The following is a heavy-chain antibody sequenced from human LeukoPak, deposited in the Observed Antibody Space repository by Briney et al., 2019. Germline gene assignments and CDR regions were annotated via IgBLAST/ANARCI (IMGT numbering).Heavy chain of an antibody. CDR3: ARGKIVVAPAGRGKNWFDP. V-gene: IGHV1-2*02. D-gene: IGHD2-2*01. J-gene: IGHJ5*02. Sequence: ASVKVSCKASGYTFTGYYMHWVRQAPGQGLEWMGWINPSSGGTNYAQKFQGRVTMTRDTSISTAYMELSRLRSDDTAVYYCARGKIVVAPAGRGKNWFDPWGQGTLVTVSS. CDR1: GYTFTGYY. CDR2: INPSSGGT.